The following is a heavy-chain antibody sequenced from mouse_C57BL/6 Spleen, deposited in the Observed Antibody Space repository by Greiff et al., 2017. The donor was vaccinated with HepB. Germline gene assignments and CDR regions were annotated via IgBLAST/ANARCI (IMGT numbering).Heavy chain of an antibody. Sequence: EVKLMESGPGLVKPSQSLSLTCSVTGYSITSGYYWNWIRQFPGNKLEWMGYISYDGSNNYNPSLKNRISITRDTSKNQFFLKLNSVTTEDTATYYCAREGLRGLSMDYWGQGTSVTVSS. CDR2: ISYDGSN. D-gene: IGHD1-1*01. CDR3: AREGLRGLSMDY. J-gene: IGHJ4*01. CDR1: GYSITSGYY. V-gene: IGHV3-6*01.